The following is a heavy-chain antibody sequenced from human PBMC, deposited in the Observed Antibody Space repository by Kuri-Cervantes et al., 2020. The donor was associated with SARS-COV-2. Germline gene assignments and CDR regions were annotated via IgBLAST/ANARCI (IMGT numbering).Heavy chain of an antibody. V-gene: IGHV3-30*18. J-gene: IGHJ6*02. CDR2: ISYDGSNK. D-gene: IGHD3-22*01. CDR1: GFTFSSYG. CDR3: AKAVVSYYYYGMDV. Sequence: GGSLRLSCAASGFTFSSYGMHWVRQAPGKGLEWVAVISYDGSNKYYAGSVKGRFTISRDNSKNTLYLQMNSLRAEDTAVYYCAKAVVSYYYYGMDVWGQGNTVTGSS.